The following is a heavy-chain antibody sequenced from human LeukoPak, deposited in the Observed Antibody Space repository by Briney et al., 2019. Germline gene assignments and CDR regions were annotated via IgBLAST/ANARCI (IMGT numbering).Heavy chain of an antibody. Sequence: GGSLRLSCAASGFTFSSYAMSWVRQAPGKGLEWASSISSSSSYIYYADSVKGRFTISRDNAKNSLYLQMNSLRAEDTAVYYCARDLSNNMITEGFDYWGQGTLVTVSS. CDR3: ARDLSNNMITEGFDY. CDR2: ISSSSSYI. V-gene: IGHV3-21*01. CDR1: GFTFSSYA. D-gene: IGHD3-16*01. J-gene: IGHJ4*02.